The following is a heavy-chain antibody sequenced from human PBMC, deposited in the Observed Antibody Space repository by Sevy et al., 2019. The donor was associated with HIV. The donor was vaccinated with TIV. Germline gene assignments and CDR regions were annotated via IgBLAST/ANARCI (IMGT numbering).Heavy chain of an antibody. V-gene: IGHV3-30-3*01. CDR1: GFTFSSYA. D-gene: IGHD3-22*01. Sequence: GGSLRLSCAASGFTFSSYAMHWVRQAPGKGLEWVAVISYDGSNKYYADSVKGRFTISRDNSKNTLYLQMNSLRAEDTAGYYCARPRLPPTYYYDSSGYWNAFDIWGQGTMVTVSS. CDR3: ARPRLPPTYYYDSSGYWNAFDI. CDR2: ISYDGSNK. J-gene: IGHJ3*02.